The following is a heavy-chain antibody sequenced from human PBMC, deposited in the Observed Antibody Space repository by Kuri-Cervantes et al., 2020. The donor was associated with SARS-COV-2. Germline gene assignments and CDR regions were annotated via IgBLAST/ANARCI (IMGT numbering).Heavy chain of an antibody. CDR3: ARRTAGYRDGTRCLYEYYFDY. D-gene: IGHD5-12*01. Sequence: SQTLSLTCAVSGGSISSGDYSWSWIRQPPGKGLEWIGYSYHSGSTHYNPSLKSRVTISVDRSKNQFSLKLTSVTAADTAVYYCARRTAGYRDGTRCLYEYYFDYWGQGTLVTVSS. J-gene: IGHJ4*02. V-gene: IGHV4-30-2*01. CDR1: GGSISSGDYS. CDR2: SYHSGST.